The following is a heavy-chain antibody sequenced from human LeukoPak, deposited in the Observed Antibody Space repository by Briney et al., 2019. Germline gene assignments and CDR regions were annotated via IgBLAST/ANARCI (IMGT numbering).Heavy chain of an antibody. J-gene: IGHJ4*02. V-gene: IGHV3-21*04. Sequence: SGGSLRLSCAASGFTFSSYWMHWVRQGPGKGLEWVSSISSSSSYTNYADSVKGRFTISRDNARNSVFLQMNSLRADDTAVYYCARGGVDFWGQGTLVTVSS. CDR2: ISSSSSYT. D-gene: IGHD1-26*01. CDR3: ARGGVDF. CDR1: GFTFSSYW.